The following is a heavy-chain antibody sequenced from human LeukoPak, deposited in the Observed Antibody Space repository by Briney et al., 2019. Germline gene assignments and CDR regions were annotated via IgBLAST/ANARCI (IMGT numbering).Heavy chain of an antibody. CDR2: IYPGDSDT. D-gene: IGHD6-19*01. CDR1: GYIFTSYW. Sequence: GESLKISCKGSGYIFTSYWIAWVRQMPGKGLEWMGIIYPGDSDTRYSPSFQGQVTISADKSIHTAYLQWSSLRASDTAMYYCARGMTVVGWFDPWGQGTLVTVSS. J-gene: IGHJ5*02. V-gene: IGHV5-51*01. CDR3: ARGMTVVGWFDP.